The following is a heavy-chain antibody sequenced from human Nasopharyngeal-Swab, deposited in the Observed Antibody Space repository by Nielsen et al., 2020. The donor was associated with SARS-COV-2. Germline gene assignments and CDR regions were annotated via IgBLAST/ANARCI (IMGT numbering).Heavy chain of an antibody. V-gene: IGHV5-51*01. CDR2: MYPRDSDT. CDR3: ATAYNGNYYWDY. Sequence: GESLKISCKGSGYSFSSYWIGWVRPIPGKGLEWMGIMYPRDSDTRYSPSFQGQVTISADKSISTAYLQWSSLKASDTAMYYCATAYNGNYYWDYWGQGTLVTVSS. J-gene: IGHJ4*02. D-gene: IGHD1-7*01. CDR1: GYSFSSYW.